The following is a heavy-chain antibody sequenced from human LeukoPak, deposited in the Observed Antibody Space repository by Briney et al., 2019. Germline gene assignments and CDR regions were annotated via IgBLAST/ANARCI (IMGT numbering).Heavy chain of an antibody. D-gene: IGHD3-22*01. V-gene: IGHV3-21*01. Sequence: PGGSLRLSCAASGFTFSSYSMNWVRQAPGKGLEWVSSISSSSSYIYYADSVKGRFTISRDNAKNSLYLQMNSLRAEGTAVYYCARADSSGGTFDYWGQGTLVTVSS. CDR1: GFTFSSYS. CDR3: ARADSSGGTFDY. CDR2: ISSSSSYI. J-gene: IGHJ4*02.